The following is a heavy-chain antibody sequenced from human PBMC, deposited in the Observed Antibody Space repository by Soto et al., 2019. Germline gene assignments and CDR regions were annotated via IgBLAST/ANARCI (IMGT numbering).Heavy chain of an antibody. Sequence: QLQLQESGPGLVKPSETLSLTCTVSGGSISSSSYYWGWIRQPPGKGLEWIGSIYYSGSTYYNPSLKSRVTISVDTSKNQFSLKLSSVTAADTAVYYCARRLGIAAAGNGFDYWGQGTLVTVSS. CDR1: GGSISSSSYY. CDR2: IYYSGST. J-gene: IGHJ4*02. V-gene: IGHV4-39*01. CDR3: ARRLGIAAAGNGFDY. D-gene: IGHD6-13*01.